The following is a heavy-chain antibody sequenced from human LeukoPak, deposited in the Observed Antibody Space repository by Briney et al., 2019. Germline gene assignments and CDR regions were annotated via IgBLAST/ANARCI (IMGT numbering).Heavy chain of an antibody. Sequence: QPGGSLRLSCAASGFTFSSFAMSWVRQAPGKGLEWVSGISGRGASTYYADSVKGRFTISRDNSKNTLYLQMNSLRAEDTALYYCAKDARRSSGWYFFDHWGQGTLVTVSS. J-gene: IGHJ4*02. CDR1: GFTFSSFA. CDR2: ISGRGAST. D-gene: IGHD6-19*01. V-gene: IGHV3-23*01. CDR3: AKDARRSSGWYFFDH.